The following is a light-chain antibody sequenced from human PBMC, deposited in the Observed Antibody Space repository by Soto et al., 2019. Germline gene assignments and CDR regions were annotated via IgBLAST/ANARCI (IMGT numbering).Light chain of an antibody. Sequence: QAVVTQPPSVSGAPGERVTISCTGSSSDIGAGYRVRWYQQVPGTAPKLLIHRNTLRSSGVPDRFSGSKSGTSASLAITGLQAEDEADYYCQSYDHTLSRSLFGGGTKLTVL. J-gene: IGLJ3*02. V-gene: IGLV1-40*01. CDR3: QSYDHTLSRSL. CDR2: RNT. CDR1: SSDIGAGYR.